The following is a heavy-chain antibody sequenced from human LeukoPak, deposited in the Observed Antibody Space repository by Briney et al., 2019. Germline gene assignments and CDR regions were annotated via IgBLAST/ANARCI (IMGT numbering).Heavy chain of an antibody. CDR2: INQDGSTQ. V-gene: IGHV3-7*01. CDR1: GFPFSGYW. J-gene: IGHJ4*02. Sequence: PGGSLRLPCAASGFPFSGYWMDWVRQAPGKGMEWVANINQDGSTQYYAASVKGRFTISRDNAKSSLYLQMNILRAEDTAVYYCSRSLDYLGQGALVTVSS. CDR3: SRSLDY.